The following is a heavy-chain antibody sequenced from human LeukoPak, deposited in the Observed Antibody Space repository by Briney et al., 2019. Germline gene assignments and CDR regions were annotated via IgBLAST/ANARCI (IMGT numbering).Heavy chain of an antibody. CDR1: GFTFSSYS. D-gene: IGHD6-25*01. CDR2: IGTSSTTI. CDR3: ARFAAGGSYYDYMDG. J-gene: IGHJ6*03. Sequence: GGSLRLSCAASGFTFSSYSLNWVRQPPGKGLEWVSNIGTSSTTIYYADSVKGRFTISRDNAKNSLYLQMNSLRADDTAVYYCARFAAGGSYYDYMDGWDKATTVTVS. V-gene: IGHV3-48*01.